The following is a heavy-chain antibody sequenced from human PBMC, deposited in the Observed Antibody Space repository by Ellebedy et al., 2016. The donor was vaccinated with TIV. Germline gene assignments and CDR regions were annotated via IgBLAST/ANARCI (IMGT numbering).Heavy chain of an antibody. CDR1: GYTFTRYY. CDR2: INPSGGST. D-gene: IGHD3-16*01. V-gene: IGHV1-46*01. Sequence: ASVKVSCXASGYTFTRYYMHWVRQAPGQGLEWMGKINPSGGSTTYAQKFQGRVTMTRDRSTSTVYMELSSLRSEDTAVYYCARDAHWGTSLAVDYWGQGTLVTVSS. J-gene: IGHJ4*02. CDR3: ARDAHWGTSLAVDY.